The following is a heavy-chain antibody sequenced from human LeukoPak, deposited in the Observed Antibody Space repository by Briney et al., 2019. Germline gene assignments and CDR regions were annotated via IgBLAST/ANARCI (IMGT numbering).Heavy chain of an antibody. CDR2: FDPEDGET. CDR3: ATDPSCGDYPFDY. J-gene: IGHJ4*02. CDR1: GYTLTELS. V-gene: IGHV1-24*01. D-gene: IGHD4-17*01. Sequence: EASVKVSCKVSGYTLTELSMHWVRQAPGKGLEWMGGFDPEDGETIYAQKFQGRVTMTEDTSTDTAYMELSSLRSEDTAVYYCATDPSCGDYPFDYWGQGTLVTVSS.